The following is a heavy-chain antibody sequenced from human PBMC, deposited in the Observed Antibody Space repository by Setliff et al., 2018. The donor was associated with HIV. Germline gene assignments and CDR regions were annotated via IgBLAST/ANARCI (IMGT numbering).Heavy chain of an antibody. Sequence: GGPLRLSCEASGFTFSSSAMSWVRQAPGKGLEWVATISRTGGSSSYSDSVKGRFSISRDNSRNTLHLQANNLRADDTALYFCAKESSDSSGRYGRGVFLFWGQGSQVTVSS. V-gene: IGHV3-23*01. CDR2: ISRTGGSS. D-gene: IGHD3-22*01. J-gene: IGHJ4*02. CDR3: AKESSDSSGRYGRGVFLF. CDR1: GFTFSSSA.